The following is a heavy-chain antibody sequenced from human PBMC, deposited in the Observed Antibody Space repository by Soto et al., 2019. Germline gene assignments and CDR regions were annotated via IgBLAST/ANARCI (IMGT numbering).Heavy chain of an antibody. CDR1: GFTFSSYA. V-gene: IGHV3-23*01. J-gene: IGHJ4*02. CDR3: AKDAKTYYYDSSGYPCDY. D-gene: IGHD3-22*01. Sequence: PGGSLRLSCAASGFTFSSYAMSWVRQAPGKGLEWVSAISGSGGSTYYADSVKGRFTISRDNSKNTLYLQMNSLRAEDTAVYYCAKDAKTYYYDSSGYPCDYWGQGTLVTVSS. CDR2: ISGSGGST.